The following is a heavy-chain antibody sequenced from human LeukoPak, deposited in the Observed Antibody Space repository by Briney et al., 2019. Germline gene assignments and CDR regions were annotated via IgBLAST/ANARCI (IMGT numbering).Heavy chain of an antibody. V-gene: IGHV1-8*02. CDR3: ARTTSGWSLPNWFDP. CDR1: GYTFTGYY. D-gene: IGHD6-19*01. J-gene: IGHJ5*02. CDR2: MNPNSGNT. Sequence: ASVKVSCKASGYTFTGYYMHWVRQAPGQGLEWMGWMNPNSGNTGYAQKFQGRVTMTRNTSISTAYMELSSLRSEDTAVYYCARTTSGWSLPNWFDPWGQGTLVTVSS.